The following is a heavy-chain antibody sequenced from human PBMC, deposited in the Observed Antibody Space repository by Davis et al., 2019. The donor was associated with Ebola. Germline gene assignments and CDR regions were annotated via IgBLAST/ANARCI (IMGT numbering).Heavy chain of an antibody. D-gene: IGHD6-13*01. Sequence: SETLSLTCTVSGGSISSYYWSWIRQPPGKGLEWIGYIYYSGSTNYNPSLKSRVTISVDTSKNQFSLKLSSVTAADTAVYYCARDDAAGGLGYFDYWSQGTLVTVSS. CDR1: GGSISSYY. CDR2: IYYSGST. V-gene: IGHV4-59*01. CDR3: ARDDAAGGLGYFDY. J-gene: IGHJ4*02.